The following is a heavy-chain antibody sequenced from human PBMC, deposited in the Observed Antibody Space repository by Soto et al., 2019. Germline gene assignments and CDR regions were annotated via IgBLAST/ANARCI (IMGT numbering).Heavy chain of an antibody. CDR1: GGSFSSNA. CDR2: IIPIFGTT. D-gene: IGHD3-22*01. Sequence: QVQLVQSGAEVQKPGSSVKVSCKASGGSFSSNAISWVRQAPGQGLEWMGGIIPIFGTTNYAQEFQGRVTITADESTRTAYLHPSSLRSDYTVVYFCASHDSSGIFHHWGQGTLITFSS. CDR3: ASHDSSGIFHH. J-gene: IGHJ1*01. V-gene: IGHV1-69*12.